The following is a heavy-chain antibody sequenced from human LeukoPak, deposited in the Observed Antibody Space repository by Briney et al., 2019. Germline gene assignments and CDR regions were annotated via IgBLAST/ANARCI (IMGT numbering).Heavy chain of an antibody. CDR2: ISGSGGST. D-gene: IGHD1-26*01. Sequence: GGSLRLSCAASGFTFSNYAMSWVRQAPGKGLEWVSGISGSGGSTYYADSVKGRFTISRDNSKNTLYLQMNSLRGEDTAVYYCAKASGSYYYGMDVWGLGTTVTASS. CDR1: GFTFSNYA. CDR3: AKASGSYYYGMDV. J-gene: IGHJ6*02. V-gene: IGHV3-23*01.